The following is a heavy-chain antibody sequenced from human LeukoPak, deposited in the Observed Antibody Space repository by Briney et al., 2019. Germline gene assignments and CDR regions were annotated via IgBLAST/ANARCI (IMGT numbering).Heavy chain of an antibody. CDR3: ARVYGSGTYLFDY. V-gene: IGHV3-11*01. J-gene: IGHJ4*02. CDR2: ISSSGSTI. Sequence: PGGSLRLSCAASGFTFSDYYMSWIRQAPGKGLEWVSYISSSGSTIYYTDSVKGRFTISRDNAKNSLHLQLNSLRAEDTAVYYCARVYGSGTYLFDYWGQGTLVTVSS. CDR1: GFTFSDYY. D-gene: IGHD3-10*01.